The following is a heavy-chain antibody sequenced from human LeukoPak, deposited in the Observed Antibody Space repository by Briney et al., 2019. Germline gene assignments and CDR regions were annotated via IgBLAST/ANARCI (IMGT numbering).Heavy chain of an antibody. V-gene: IGHV1-69*02. D-gene: IGHD5-18*01. CDR3: AIYSYGDAFDI. CDR2: IIPILGIA. CDR1: GHTFSNYT. J-gene: IGHJ3*02. Sequence: SVKVSCKASGHTFSNYTITWVRQAPGQGLEWMGRIIPILGIANYAQKFQGRVTITADKSTSTAYMELSSLRSGDTAVYYCAIYSYGDAFDIWGQGTMVTVSS.